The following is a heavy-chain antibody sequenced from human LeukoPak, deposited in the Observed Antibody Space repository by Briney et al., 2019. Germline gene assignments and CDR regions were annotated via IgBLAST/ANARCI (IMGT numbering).Heavy chain of an antibody. J-gene: IGHJ4*02. Sequence: SVKVSCKASGGTFSSYAISWVRQAPGQGLEWMGRIIPILGIANYAQKFQGRVTITADKSTSTAYMELSSLRSEDTAVYYCARAAPYTPSPFDYWGQGTLVTVSS. D-gene: IGHD1-1*01. CDR1: GGTFSSYA. V-gene: IGHV1-69*04. CDR2: IIPILGIA. CDR3: ARAAPYTPSPFDY.